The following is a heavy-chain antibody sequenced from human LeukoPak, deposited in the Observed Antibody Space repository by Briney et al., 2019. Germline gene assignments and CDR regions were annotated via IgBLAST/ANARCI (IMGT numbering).Heavy chain of an antibody. J-gene: IGHJ4*02. CDR3: ARGGGSGSYSLSPFDY. V-gene: IGHV1-18*01. CDR1: GYTFTSYG. D-gene: IGHD3-10*01. Sequence: ASVKVSCKASGYTFTSYGISWVRQAPGQGLEWMGWISAYNGNTNYAQKFQGRVTMTRDTSISTAYMELSRLRSDDTAVYYCARGGGSGSYSLSPFDYWGQGTLVTVSS. CDR2: ISAYNGNT.